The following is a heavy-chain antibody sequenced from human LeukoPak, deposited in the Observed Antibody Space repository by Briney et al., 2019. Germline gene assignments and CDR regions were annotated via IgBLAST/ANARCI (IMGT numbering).Heavy chain of an antibody. CDR1: GFTFSSYA. D-gene: IGHD7-27*01. CDR2: ISYDGSNK. J-gene: IGHJ6*02. CDR3: ARDFLLLDTGGDYYYGMDV. Sequence: GGPLRLSCAASGFTFSSYAMHWVRQAPGKGLEWVAVISYDGSNKYYADSVKGRFTISRDNSKNTLYLQMNSLRAEDTAVYYCARDFLLLDTGGDYYYGMDVWGQGTTVTVSS. V-gene: IGHV3-30-3*01.